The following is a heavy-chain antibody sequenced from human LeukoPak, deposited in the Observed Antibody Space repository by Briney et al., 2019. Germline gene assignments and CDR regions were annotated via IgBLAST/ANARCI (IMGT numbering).Heavy chain of an antibody. J-gene: IGHJ4*02. CDR2: IYYSGST. CDR1: GGSISSGGYS. Sequence: PSETLSLTCAVSGGSISSGGYSWSWIRQPPGKGLEWIGYIYYSGSTYYNPSLKSRVTISVDTSKNQFSLKLSSVTAADTAVYYCAIFPVGIAAAGTLYWGQGTLVTVSS. CDR3: AIFPVGIAAAGTLY. V-gene: IGHV4-30-4*07. D-gene: IGHD6-13*01.